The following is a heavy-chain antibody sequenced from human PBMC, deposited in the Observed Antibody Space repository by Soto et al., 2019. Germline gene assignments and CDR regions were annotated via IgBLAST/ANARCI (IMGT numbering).Heavy chain of an antibody. J-gene: IGHJ3*02. Sequence: QVQLVESGGGVVQPGRSLRLSCVASGFTFSSHGIHWVRQAPGKGLEWVAFIWYDGSNEYYADSVKGRFTISRDNTKNTLSLQMNRLRAEDTALYYCARAGLWGYDEFDIWGQGTMVTVSS. V-gene: IGHV3-33*01. D-gene: IGHD7-27*01. CDR2: IWYDGSNE. CDR3: ARAGLWGYDEFDI. CDR1: GFTFSSHG.